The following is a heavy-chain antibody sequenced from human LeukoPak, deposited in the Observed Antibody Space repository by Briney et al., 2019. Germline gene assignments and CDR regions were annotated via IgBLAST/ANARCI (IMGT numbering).Heavy chain of an antibody. J-gene: IGHJ2*01. CDR1: GGSISSYY. D-gene: IGHD2-2*01. CDR3: AITSLGYCSSTSCYDWYFDL. V-gene: IGHV4-59*08. Sequence: PSETLSLTCTVSGGSISSYYWSWIRQPPGKGLEWIGYIYYSGSTNYNPSLKSRVTISVDTSKNQFSLKLSSVTAADTAVYYCAITSLGYCSSTSCYDWYFDLWGRGTLVTVSS. CDR2: IYYSGST.